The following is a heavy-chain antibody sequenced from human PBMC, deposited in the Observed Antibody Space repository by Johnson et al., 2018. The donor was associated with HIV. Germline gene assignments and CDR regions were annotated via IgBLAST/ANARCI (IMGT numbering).Heavy chain of an antibody. V-gene: IGHV3-30-3*01. Sequence: QVQLVESGGGLVQPGGSLRLSCAASGFTFSSSAMHWVRQAPGQGLQWVALISYDGSNKYYADSVKGRFTISRDNSKNTLYLQMNSLRAEDTAGYYCARDYREANAFDIWGQGTMVTVSS. CDR3: ARDYREANAFDI. CDR1: GFTFSSSA. D-gene: IGHD1-26*01. CDR2: ISYDGSNK. J-gene: IGHJ3*02.